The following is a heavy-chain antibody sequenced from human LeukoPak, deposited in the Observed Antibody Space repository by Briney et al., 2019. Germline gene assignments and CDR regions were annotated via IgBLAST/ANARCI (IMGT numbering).Heavy chain of an antibody. CDR1: GYTFTSYC. V-gene: IGHV1-46*01. Sequence: ASVKVSCKASGYTFTSYCMHWVRQAPGQGLEWMGIINPSGGSTSYAQKLQGRVTMTRDTSTSTVYMELSSLRSEDTAVYYCARAELRRHDWFDPWGQGTLVTVSS. J-gene: IGHJ5*02. D-gene: IGHD1-26*01. CDR2: INPSGGST. CDR3: ARAELRRHDWFDP.